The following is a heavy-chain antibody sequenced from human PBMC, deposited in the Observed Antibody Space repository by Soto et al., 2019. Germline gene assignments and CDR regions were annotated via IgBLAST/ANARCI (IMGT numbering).Heavy chain of an antibody. CDR3: ARAVLTAVAGSVNWFDP. CDR1: SFSLRTYG. Sequence: QVQLVESGGGVVQSGRSLTLSCAASSFSLRTYGMHWLRRAPGKGLEWVAFIWYDGTKKFYANSVKGRSTISKDNSNNILYLQMSGLRAEDTAVYYCARAVLTAVAGSVNWFDPWGQGTLVTVSS. V-gene: IGHV3-33*01. J-gene: IGHJ5*02. D-gene: IGHD6-19*01. CDR2: IWYDGTKK.